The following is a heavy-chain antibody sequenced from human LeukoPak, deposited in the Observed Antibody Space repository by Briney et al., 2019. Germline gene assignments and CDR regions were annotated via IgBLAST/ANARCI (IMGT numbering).Heavy chain of an antibody. CDR1: GYTFTTYG. Sequence: ASVKVSCKASGYTFTTYGLSWVRQAPGQGLEWMGWINPNSGGTNYAQKFQGRVTMTRDTSIRTAYMELSRLRSDDTAVYYCARDLEWLYPGGAFDIWGQGTMVTVSS. D-gene: IGHD3-3*01. CDR3: ARDLEWLYPGGAFDI. CDR2: INPNSGGT. V-gene: IGHV1-2*02. J-gene: IGHJ3*02.